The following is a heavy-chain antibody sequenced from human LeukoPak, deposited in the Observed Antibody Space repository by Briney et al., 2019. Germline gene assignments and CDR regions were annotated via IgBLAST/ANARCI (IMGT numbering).Heavy chain of an antibody. CDR3: ARQAGYYDYVWGSYRYSDY. Sequence: SETLSLTCTVSGGSISSSSYYWGWIRQPPGKGLEWIGSIYYSGSTYYNPSLKSRVTISVDTSKNQFSLKLSSVTAADTAVYYCARQAGYYDYVWGSYRYSDYWGQGTLVTVSS. V-gene: IGHV4-39*01. CDR2: IYYSGST. CDR1: GGSISSSSYY. J-gene: IGHJ4*02. D-gene: IGHD3-16*02.